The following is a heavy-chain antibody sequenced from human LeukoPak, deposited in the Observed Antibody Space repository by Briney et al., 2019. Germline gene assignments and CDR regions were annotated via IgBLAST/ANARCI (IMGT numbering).Heavy chain of an antibody. CDR3: ARGYYASGSAFDF. D-gene: IGHD3-10*01. CDR1: SGFISRTTNY. CDR2: IYYSGST. V-gene: IGHV4-39*02. Sequence: SGTLSLTCTASSGFISRTTNYWGWIRQPPGKGLEWIGSIYYSGSTHYNPSLKSRVTISLDTSKNHFSLRLTSVTAADTAVYYCARGYYASGSAFDFWGQGTLVTVSS. J-gene: IGHJ4*02.